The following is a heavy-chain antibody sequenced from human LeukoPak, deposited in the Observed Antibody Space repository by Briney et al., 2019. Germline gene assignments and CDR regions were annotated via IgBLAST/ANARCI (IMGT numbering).Heavy chain of an antibody. J-gene: IGHJ4*02. CDR3: AREGLPSGATKIFDY. D-gene: IGHD2-15*01. CDR1: GFPFSSYS. V-gene: IGHV3-21*01. CDR2: ISTTSSYI. Sequence: GGSLRLSFAPSGFPFSSYSMHWVRPAPGKGLEWVSSISTTSSYIHYADSVKGRFTISRDNAKNSLYLQMNSLRAEDTAVYYCAREGLPSGATKIFDYWGQGTLATVSS.